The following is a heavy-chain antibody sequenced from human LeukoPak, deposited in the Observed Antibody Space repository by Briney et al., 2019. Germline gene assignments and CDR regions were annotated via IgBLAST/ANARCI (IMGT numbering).Heavy chain of an antibody. CDR3: GKVGGNTNS. V-gene: IGHV4-30-4*01. J-gene: IGHJ4*02. CDR2: IHNSRGT. D-gene: IGHD4-23*01. CDR1: GASITSDIFY. Sequence: SETLSLTCTVSGASITSDIFYWNWIRQSPGKGLEWIGAIHNSRGTSYNPSLESRFTISVDPSENKFFLKMTSVTDADTATYYCGKVGGNTNSWRQGTLVTVSS.